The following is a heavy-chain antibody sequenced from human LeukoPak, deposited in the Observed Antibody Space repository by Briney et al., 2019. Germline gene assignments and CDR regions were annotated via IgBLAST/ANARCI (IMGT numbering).Heavy chain of an antibody. CDR2: IYHSGST. CDR3: ARSGYSSSEGIVDY. D-gene: IGHD6-13*01. CDR1: GGSISSGGYY. V-gene: IGHV4-30-2*01. J-gene: IGHJ4*02. Sequence: SETLSLTCTVSGGSISSGGYYWSWIRQPPGKGLEWIGYIYHSGSTYYNPSLKSRVTISVDRSKNQFSLKLSSVTAADTAVYYCARSGYSSSEGIVDYWGQGTLVTVSS.